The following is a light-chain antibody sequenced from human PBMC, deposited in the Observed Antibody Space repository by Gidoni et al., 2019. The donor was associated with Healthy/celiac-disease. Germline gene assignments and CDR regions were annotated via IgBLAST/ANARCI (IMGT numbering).Light chain of an antibody. CDR1: KLGDKY. V-gene: IGLV3-1*01. CDR3: QAWDSSTSHVV. CDR2: QDS. J-gene: IGLJ2*01. Sequence: SCELTQPPSVSVSPGQTASITCSGDKLGDKYACWYQQKPGQSPVLVIYQDSKRPSGIPERFSGSNSGNTATLTISGTQAMDEADYYCQAWDSSTSHVVFGGGTKLTVL.